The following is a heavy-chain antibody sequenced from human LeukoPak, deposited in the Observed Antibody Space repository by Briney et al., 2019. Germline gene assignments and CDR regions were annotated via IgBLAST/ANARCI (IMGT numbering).Heavy chain of an antibody. CDR3: ARGDYDILTGRNWFDP. Sequence: PSETLSLTCTVSGGSISSSSYYWGWIRQPPGQGLEWIGSIYYSGSTNYNPSLTSRVTISVDTSKNQFSLKLSSVTAADTAVYYCARGDYDILTGRNWFDPWGQGTLVTVSS. D-gene: IGHD3-9*01. CDR1: GGSISSSSYY. V-gene: IGHV4-39*07. CDR2: IYYSGST. J-gene: IGHJ5*02.